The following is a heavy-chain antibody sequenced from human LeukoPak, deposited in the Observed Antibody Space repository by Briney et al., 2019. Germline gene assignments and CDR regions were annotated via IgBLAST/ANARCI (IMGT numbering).Heavy chain of an antibody. D-gene: IGHD2-2*02. CDR3: ARRTVDCSSASCYTGGAIDY. V-gene: IGHV4-38-2*02. CDR1: GYSISSGYN. Sequence: PSETLSLTCTVSGYSISSGYNRGCRRQPPGERLELIATINSSGYTYYDPSLKGRFTISRDKAKNSLYLKMNSVTAADTAVYYCARRTVDCSSASCYTGGAIDYWGQGTLVTVSS. CDR2: INSSGYT. J-gene: IGHJ4*02.